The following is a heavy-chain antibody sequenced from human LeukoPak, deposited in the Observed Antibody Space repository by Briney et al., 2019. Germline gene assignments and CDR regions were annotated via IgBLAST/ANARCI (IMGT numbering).Heavy chain of an antibody. Sequence: GGSLRLSCAASGFTFSSYAMSWVRQAPGKGLEWVSAISGSGGSTYYADPVKGRFTISRDNAKNSLYLQMNSLRADDTAVYYCARFAAGGSYYYYMDVWGKGTTVTVSS. V-gene: IGHV3-23*01. J-gene: IGHJ6*03. CDR2: ISGSGGST. CDR1: GFTFSSYA. D-gene: IGHD3-10*01. CDR3: ARFAAGGSYYYYMDV.